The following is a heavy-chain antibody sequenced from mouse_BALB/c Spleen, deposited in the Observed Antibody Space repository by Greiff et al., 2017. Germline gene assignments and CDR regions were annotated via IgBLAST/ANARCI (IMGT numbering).Heavy chain of an antibody. J-gene: IGHJ3*01. CDR3: ERHGNYAY. D-gene: IGHD2-1*01. CDR2: ISSGGGST. Sequence: EVKLMESGGGLVKPGGSLKLSCAASGFAFSSYDMSWVRQTPEKRLEWVAYISSGGGSTYYPDTVKGRFTISRDNAKNTLYLQLSSLKSEDTAMYYCERHGNYAYWGQGTLVTVSA. V-gene: IGHV5-12-1*01. CDR1: GFAFSSYD.